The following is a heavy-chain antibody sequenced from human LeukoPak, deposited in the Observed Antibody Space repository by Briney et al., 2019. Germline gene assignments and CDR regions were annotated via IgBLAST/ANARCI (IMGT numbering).Heavy chain of an antibody. V-gene: IGHV1-46*01. CDR1: GYTFTSYY. CDR2: INPSGGST. CDR3: ARSQRINAFHI. J-gene: IGHJ3*02. Sequence: ASVKVSCKASGYTFTSYYMHWVRQAPGQGLEWMGIINPSGGSTSYAQKFQGRVTMTRDTSTSTVYMDLSSLRSEDTAVYYCARSQRINAFHIWGQGTMVTVSS. D-gene: IGHD6-25*01.